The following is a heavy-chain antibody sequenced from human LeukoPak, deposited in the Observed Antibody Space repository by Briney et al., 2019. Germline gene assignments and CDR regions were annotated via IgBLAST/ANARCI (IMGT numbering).Heavy chain of an antibody. CDR3: ARDMVGIAAAGTLDY. J-gene: IGHJ4*02. CDR1: GFTFSSYA. V-gene: IGHV3-23*01. CDR2: ISGSGGST. Sequence: PGGSLRLSCAASGFTFSSYAMSWVRQAPGKGLEWVSAISGSGGSTYYADSVKGRFTISRDNSKNTLYLQMNSLRAEDTAVYYCARDMVGIAAAGTLDYWGQGTLVTVSS. D-gene: IGHD6-13*01.